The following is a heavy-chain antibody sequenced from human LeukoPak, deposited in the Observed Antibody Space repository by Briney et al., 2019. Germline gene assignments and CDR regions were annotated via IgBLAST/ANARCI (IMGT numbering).Heavy chain of an antibody. CDR3: ARDKGAAAGPGYGMDV. CDR1: GYTFTSYG. CDR2: ISAYNGNT. D-gene: IGHD6-13*01. V-gene: IGHV1-18*01. Sequence: ASVKVSCRAPGYTFTSYGISWVRQAPGQGLEWMGWISAYNGNTNYAQKLQGRVTMTTDTSTSTAYMELRSLRSDDTAVYYCARDKGAAAGPGYGMDVWGQGTTVTVSS. J-gene: IGHJ6*02.